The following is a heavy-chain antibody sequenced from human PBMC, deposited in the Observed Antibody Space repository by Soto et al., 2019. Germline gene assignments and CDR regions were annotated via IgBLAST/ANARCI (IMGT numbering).Heavy chain of an antibody. Sequence: GGSLRLSCAASGFTFSSYDMHWVRQATGKGLEWVSAIGTAGDTYYPGSVKGRFTISRENAKNSLYLQMNSLRAGDTAVYYCAREGSSGYSFDYWGQGTLVTVCS. D-gene: IGHD3-22*01. J-gene: IGHJ4*02. CDR1: GFTFSSYD. V-gene: IGHV3-13*01. CDR2: IGTAGDT. CDR3: AREGSSGYSFDY.